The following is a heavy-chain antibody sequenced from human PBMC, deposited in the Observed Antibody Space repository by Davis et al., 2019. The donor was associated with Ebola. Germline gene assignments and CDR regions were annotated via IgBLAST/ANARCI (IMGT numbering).Heavy chain of an antibody. Sequence: GESLKIFCAASGFTFSSYGMHWVRQAPGKGLEWVAVIWYDGSNKYYADSVKGRFTISRDNSKNTLYLQMNSLRAEDTAVYYCARDGAAMASWYYYYGMDVWGQGTTVTVSS. D-gene: IGHD5-18*01. V-gene: IGHV3-33*01. CDR1: GFTFSSYG. CDR2: IWYDGSNK. J-gene: IGHJ6*02. CDR3: ARDGAAMASWYYYYGMDV.